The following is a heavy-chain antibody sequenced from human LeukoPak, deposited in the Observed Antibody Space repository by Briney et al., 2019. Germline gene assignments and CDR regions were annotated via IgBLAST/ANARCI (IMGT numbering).Heavy chain of an antibody. CDR1: RFTFSSYG. CDR3: ARGDDIVVVPAAHADY. D-gene: IGHD2-2*01. V-gene: IGHV3-30*02. CDR2: IRYDGSNK. J-gene: IGHJ4*02. Sequence: GGSLRLSCAASRFTFSSYGMHWVRQAPGKGLEWVAFIRYDGSNKYYADSVKGRFTISRDNSKNTLYLQMNSLRAEDTAVYYCARGDDIVVVPAAHADYWGQGTLVTVSS.